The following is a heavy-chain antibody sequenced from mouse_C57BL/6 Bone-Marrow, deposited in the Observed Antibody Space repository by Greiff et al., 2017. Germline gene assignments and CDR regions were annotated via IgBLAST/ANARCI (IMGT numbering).Heavy chain of an antibody. CDR1: GYTFNDYE. V-gene: IGHV1-15*01. J-gene: IGHJ4*01. CDR3: TRGGYYFMDY. Sequence: VQLQQSGAELVRPGASVTLSCKASGYTFNDYEMHWVKQTPVHGLEWIGAIDPETGGTAYNQKFKGKAILTADKSSSTAYMELRSLTSEDSAVYYCTRGGYYFMDYWGQGTSVTVSS. CDR2: IDPETGGT.